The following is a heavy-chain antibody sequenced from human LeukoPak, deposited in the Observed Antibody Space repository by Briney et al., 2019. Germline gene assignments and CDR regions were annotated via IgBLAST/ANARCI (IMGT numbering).Heavy chain of an antibody. CDR1: GFTFSSYW. CDR2: IKQDGSEK. Sequence: GGSLRLSCAASGFTFSSYWMSWVRQAPGKGLEWVANIKQDGSEKYYVGSVKGRFTISRDNSKNTLYLQVNSLRAEDTAVYYCAKDLTYYYGSGSYGFDYWGQGTLVTVSS. CDR3: AKDLTYYYGSGSYGFDY. V-gene: IGHV3-7*03. J-gene: IGHJ4*02. D-gene: IGHD3-10*01.